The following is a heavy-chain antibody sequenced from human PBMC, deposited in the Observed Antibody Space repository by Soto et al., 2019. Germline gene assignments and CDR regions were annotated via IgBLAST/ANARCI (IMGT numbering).Heavy chain of an antibody. CDR3: ARDCRAVLGVSLSPEDYYGMDV. J-gene: IGHJ6*02. D-gene: IGHD2-15*01. CDR1: GGSISSGGYY. CDR2: IYYSGST. Sequence: SETLSLTCTVSGGSISSGGYYWSWIRQHPGKGLEWIGYIYYSGSTYYNPSLKSRVTISVDTSKNQFSLKLSSVTAADTAVYYCARDCRAVLGVSLSPEDYYGMDVWGQGTTVTVSS. V-gene: IGHV4-31*03.